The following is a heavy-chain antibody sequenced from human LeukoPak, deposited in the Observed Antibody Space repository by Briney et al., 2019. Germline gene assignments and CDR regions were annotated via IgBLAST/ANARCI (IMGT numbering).Heavy chain of an antibody. V-gene: IGHV3-48*03. Sequence: GGSLRLSCAASGFTFSSYEMNWVRQAPGKGLEWVSYISGSGSTIYYADSVKGRFTISRDNAKNSLYLQMNSLRAEDTAVYYCARVDYPGAFDIWGQGTMVTVSS. CDR2: ISGSGSTI. D-gene: IGHD3/OR15-3a*01. J-gene: IGHJ3*02. CDR3: ARVDYPGAFDI. CDR1: GFTFSSYE.